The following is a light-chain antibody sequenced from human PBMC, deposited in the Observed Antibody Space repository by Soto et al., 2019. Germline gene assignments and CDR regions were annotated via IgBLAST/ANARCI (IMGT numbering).Light chain of an antibody. Sequence: QSVLTQPPSVSGAPGQRITISCTGSSSNIGACYDVHWYQHLPGTAPKLLIYGDTNRPSGVPDRFSGSKSGTSASLAIAGLQAEDEADYYCQSYDNSLSGHVIFGGGTKLTVL. CDR2: GDT. J-gene: IGLJ2*01. V-gene: IGLV1-40*01. CDR1: SSNIGACYD. CDR3: QSYDNSLSGHVI.